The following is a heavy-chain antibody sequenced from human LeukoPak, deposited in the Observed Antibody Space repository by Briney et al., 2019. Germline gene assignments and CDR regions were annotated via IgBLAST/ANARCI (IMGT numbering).Heavy chain of an antibody. CDR2: INHSGST. CDR1: GGSISSYY. V-gene: IGHV4-34*01. CDR3: AREPWLRLYYFDY. Sequence: PSETLSLTCTVSGGSISSYYWSWIRQPPGKGLEWIGEINHSGSTNYNPSLKSRVTISVDTSKNQFSLKLSSVTAADTAVYYCAREPWLRLYYFDYWGQGTLVTVSS. J-gene: IGHJ4*02. D-gene: IGHD5-12*01.